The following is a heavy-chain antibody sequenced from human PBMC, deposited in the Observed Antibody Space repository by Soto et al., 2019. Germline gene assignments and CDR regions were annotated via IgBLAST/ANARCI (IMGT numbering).Heavy chain of an antibody. CDR3: ARYGNVKTCDY. J-gene: IGHJ4*02. Sequence: QVQLVESGGGVVQSGMSLRLSCAAAGFTFSSHGMHWVRQAPGRGLEWVAVIWYDGSEKYYADSVKGRFAISSDNSRNTVSLQMDSLRADDTPVYYCARYGNVKTCDYWGQGTLVSAS. D-gene: IGHD3-10*01. CDR2: IWYDGSEK. V-gene: IGHV3-33*01. CDR1: GFTFSSHG.